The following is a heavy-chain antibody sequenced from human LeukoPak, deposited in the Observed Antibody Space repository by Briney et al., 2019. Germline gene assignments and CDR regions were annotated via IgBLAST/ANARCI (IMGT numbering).Heavy chain of an antibody. CDR1: GGSISSSSYY. J-gene: IGHJ4*02. V-gene: IGHV4-39*01. CDR2: IYNSGST. Sequence: PSETLSLTCTVSGGSISSSSYYWGWIRQPPEKGLEWIGSIYNSGSTYYNPSLRSRVTISVDTSKNQLSQKLSSVPAADTAVYYCARLLWGLREDYWGQGTLVTVSS. D-gene: IGHD3-16*01. CDR3: ARLLWGLREDY.